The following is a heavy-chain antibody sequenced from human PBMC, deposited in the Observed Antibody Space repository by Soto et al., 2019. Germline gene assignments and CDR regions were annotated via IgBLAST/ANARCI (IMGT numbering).Heavy chain of an antibody. J-gene: IGHJ4*02. CDR3: AREGPRSTYYYDSSGYLV. CDR1: GFTFSSYG. V-gene: IGHV3-33*01. D-gene: IGHD3-22*01. CDR2: IWYDGSNK. Sequence: GGSLRVSCAAAGFTFSSYGMHWVRQAPGKGLEWVAVIWYDGSNKYYADSVKGRFTISRDNSKNTLYLQMNSLRAEDTAVYYCAREGPRSTYYYDSSGYLVWGQGTLVTVSS.